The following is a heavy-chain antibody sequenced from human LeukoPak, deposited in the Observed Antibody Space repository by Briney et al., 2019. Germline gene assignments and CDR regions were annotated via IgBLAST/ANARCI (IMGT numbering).Heavy chain of an antibody. CDR2: IYSGGST. CDR1: GFSVSSNY. CDR3: AREYSSGWYWGLHIDS. V-gene: IGHV3-66*02. D-gene: IGHD6-19*01. Sequence: PGGSLRLSCVASGFSVSSNYMSWVRQAPGKGLEWVSIIYSGGSTYYADSVKGRFTISRDNSNNTLYLQMNSLRAEDTAVYYCAREYSSGWYWGLHIDSWGQGTLVTVSS. J-gene: IGHJ4*02.